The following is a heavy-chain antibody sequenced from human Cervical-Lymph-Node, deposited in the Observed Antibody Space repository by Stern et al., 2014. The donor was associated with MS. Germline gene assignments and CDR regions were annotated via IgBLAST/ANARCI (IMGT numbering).Heavy chain of an antibody. V-gene: IGHV1-2*02. CDR3: ARVWAKGDDYVWGSYRSVSWFDP. CDR2: INPNSGGT. J-gene: IGHJ5*02. Sequence: QVQLVESGAEVKKPGASVKVSCKASGYTFTGYYMHWVRQAPGQGLEWMGWINPNSGGTNYAQKFQGRATMTRDTSISTAYMELSRLRSDDTAVYYCARVWAKGDDYVWGSYRSVSWFDPWGQGTLVTVSS. D-gene: IGHD3-16*02. CDR1: GYTFTGYY.